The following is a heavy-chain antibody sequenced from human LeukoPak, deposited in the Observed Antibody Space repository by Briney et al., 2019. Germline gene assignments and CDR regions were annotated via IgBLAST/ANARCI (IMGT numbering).Heavy chain of an antibody. CDR1: GFVFNNFA. V-gene: IGHV3-21*01. J-gene: IGHJ6*03. CDR2: ISSSSSYI. CDR3: AKGAKRLGYCSGGTCYSNYDYYYMDV. Sequence: PGGSLRLSCAAPGFVFNNFAMSWVRQAPGKGLEWVSSISSSSSYIYYADSVKGRFTISRDNSKNTLYLQMNSLRAEDTAVYYCAKGAKRLGYCSGGTCYSNYDYYYMDVWGKGTTVTISS. D-gene: IGHD2-15*01.